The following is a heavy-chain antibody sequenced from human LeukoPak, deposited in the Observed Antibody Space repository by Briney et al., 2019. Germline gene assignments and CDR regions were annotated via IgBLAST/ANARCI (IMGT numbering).Heavy chain of an antibody. D-gene: IGHD1-26*01. V-gene: IGHV3-15*07. CDR2: IKSKIDGGTI. J-gene: IGHJ4*02. Sequence: TGGSLRLSCAASGFTFSSYGMHWVRQAPGKGLEWVGRIKSKIDGGTIDYAAPVKGRFTISRDDSKNTLYLQMNSLKTEDTAVYYCTSRVGANTHWGQGTLVTISS. CDR1: GFTFSSYG. CDR3: TSRVGANTH.